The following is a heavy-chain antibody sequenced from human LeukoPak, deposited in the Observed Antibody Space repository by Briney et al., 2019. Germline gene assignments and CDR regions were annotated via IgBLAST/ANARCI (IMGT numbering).Heavy chain of an antibody. J-gene: IGHJ4*02. CDR1: GGTFSSYA. V-gene: IGHV1-69*05. CDR2: IIPIFGKP. Sequence: ASVKVSCKASGGTFSSYAISWVRQAPGQGPEWMGGIIPIFGKPKYAQRFQGRATFTTDESTSTVHLELTNLRSDDTAVYYCASGDVGITTQSGIASGWIFDYWGQGTLVTVSS. D-gene: IGHD6-19*01. CDR3: ASGDVGITTQSGIASGWIFDY.